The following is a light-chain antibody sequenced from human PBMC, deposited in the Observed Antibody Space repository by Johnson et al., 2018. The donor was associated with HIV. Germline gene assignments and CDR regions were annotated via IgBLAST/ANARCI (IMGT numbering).Light chain of an antibody. J-gene: IGLJ1*01. V-gene: IGLV1-51*01. CDR2: DNS. CDR1: RSNIGDNF. Sequence: QSVLTQPPSVSAAPGQKVTISCSGTRSNIGDNFVSWYQHLPGTAPKLLVYDNSKRPSGIPDRFSATKSGTSATLGITGLQPGDEADYYCGTWDSSLSGYVFGTGTKVTVL. CDR3: GTWDSSLSGYV.